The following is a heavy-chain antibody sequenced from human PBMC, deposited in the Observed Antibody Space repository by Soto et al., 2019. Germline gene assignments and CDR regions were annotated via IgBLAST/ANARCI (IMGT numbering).Heavy chain of an antibody. Sequence: PGGSLRLSCAASGFTFSSYAMHWVRQAPGKGLEWVAVISYDGSNKYYADSVKGRFTISRDNSKNTLYLQMNSLRAEDTAVYYCARDPGACSSTSCPSYYGMDVWGQGTTVTVSS. D-gene: IGHD2-2*01. CDR1: GFTFSSYA. V-gene: IGHV3-30-3*01. J-gene: IGHJ6*02. CDR3: ARDPGACSSTSCPSYYGMDV. CDR2: ISYDGSNK.